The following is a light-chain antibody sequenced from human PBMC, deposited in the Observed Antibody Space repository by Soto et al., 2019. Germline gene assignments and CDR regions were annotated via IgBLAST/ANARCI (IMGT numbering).Light chain of an antibody. CDR1: SGSIASNY. CDR3: QSYDSSSPAV. Sequence: NFMLTQPHSVSESPGKTVTISCTRSSGSIASNYVQWYQQRPGSAPTTVIYEDNQRPSGVPDRFSGSIDSSSISASLTISGLKTEDEDDYYCQSYDSSSPAVFGGGTQLTVL. V-gene: IGLV6-57*03. J-gene: IGLJ7*01. CDR2: EDN.